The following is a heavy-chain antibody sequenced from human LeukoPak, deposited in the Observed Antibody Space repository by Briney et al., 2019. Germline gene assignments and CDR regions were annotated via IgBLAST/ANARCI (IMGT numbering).Heavy chain of an antibody. Sequence: SETLSLTCTVSGGSINSYYWSWIRQPPGKGLEGIGYIYYSGSTNYNPSLKSRVTISVDTSKNQFSLKLSAVTAADTAVYYCAREIYYYDSSGYYRYFDYWGQGTLVTVSS. V-gene: IGHV4-59*01. CDR3: AREIYYYDSSGYYRYFDY. CDR1: GGSINSYY. D-gene: IGHD3-22*01. CDR2: IYYSGST. J-gene: IGHJ4*02.